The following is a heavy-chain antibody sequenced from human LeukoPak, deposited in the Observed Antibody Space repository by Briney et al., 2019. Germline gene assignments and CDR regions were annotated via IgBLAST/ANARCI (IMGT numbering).Heavy chain of an antibody. CDR1: GFTFSTYS. CDR2: ISSSSSI. Sequence: PGGSLRLSCAASGFTFSTYSMNWVRQAPGKRLEWVSYISSSSSIYYAVSVKGRFTISRDNAKNSLYLQMNSLRAEDTAVYYCAREAHGSGGWYDLPDYWGQGTLVTVSS. D-gene: IGHD6-19*01. J-gene: IGHJ4*02. V-gene: IGHV3-48*04. CDR3: AREAHGSGGWYDLPDY.